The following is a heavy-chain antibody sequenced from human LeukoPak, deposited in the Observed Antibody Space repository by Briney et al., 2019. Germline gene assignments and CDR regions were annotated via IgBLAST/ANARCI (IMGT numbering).Heavy chain of an antibody. CDR2: INPNSGGT. CDR3: ARWGNWKEKAFDI. V-gene: IGHV1-2*02. CDR1: GYTFTGYY. D-gene: IGHD1-20*01. J-gene: IGHJ3*02. Sequence: ASVKVSCKVSGYTFTGYYMHWVRQAPGQGLEWMGWINPNSGGTIYAQKFQGRVTMTEDTSTGTAYMELSSLRSDDTAVYYCARWGNWKEKAFDIWGQGTMLTVSS.